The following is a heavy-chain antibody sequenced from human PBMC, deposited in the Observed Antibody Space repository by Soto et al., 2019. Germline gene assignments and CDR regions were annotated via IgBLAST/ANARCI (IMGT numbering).Heavy chain of an antibody. J-gene: IGHJ4*02. Sequence: PGGSLRLSCAASGFTVSSTYLTWVRQAPGKGLEWVAILYTGTDTVYADSVKGRFTISRDSSKNTFYLQMNSLRAEDTAMYFCARSGSTGTYSGRFLDYWGQGSLVTVSS. CDR1: GFTVSSTY. CDR3: ARSGSTGTYSGRFLDY. V-gene: IGHV3-53*01. CDR2: LYTGTDT. D-gene: IGHD1-26*01.